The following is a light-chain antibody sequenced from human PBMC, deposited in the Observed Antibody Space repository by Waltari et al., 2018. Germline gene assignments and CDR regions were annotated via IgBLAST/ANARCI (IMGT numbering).Light chain of an antibody. V-gene: IGKV2-28*01. CDR3: MQTLHLRYT. Sequence: DIVMTQSPLSLPVPPGEPASISCRSSQSLLNSDGYNFLDWYLQKPGQSPQLLIYLGSDRASGVPDRFSGSGSGTDFTLKISRVEAEDVGVYYCMQTLHLRYTFGQGTKLEIK. CDR1: QSLLNSDGYNF. CDR2: LGS. J-gene: IGKJ2*01.